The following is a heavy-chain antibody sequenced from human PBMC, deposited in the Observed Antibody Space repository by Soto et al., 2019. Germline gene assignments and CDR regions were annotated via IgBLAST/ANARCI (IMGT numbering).Heavy chain of an antibody. D-gene: IGHD6-19*01. V-gene: IGHV3-33*01. J-gene: IGHJ3*02. Sequence: GGSLRLSCAASGFTFSSYGMHWVRQAPGKGLEWVAVIWYDGSNKYYADSVKGRFTISRDNSKNTLYLQMNSLRAEDTAVYYCARDDSIAVAGSWDAFDIWGQGTMVTVSS. CDR2: IWYDGSNK. CDR1: GFTFSSYG. CDR3: ARDDSIAVAGSWDAFDI.